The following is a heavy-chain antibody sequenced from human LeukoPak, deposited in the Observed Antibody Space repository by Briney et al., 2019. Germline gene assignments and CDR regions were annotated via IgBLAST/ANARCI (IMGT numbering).Heavy chain of an antibody. CDR2: IYYSGST. CDR1: AGSLCSGEYY. V-gene: IGHV4-30-4*01. D-gene: IGHD3-10*01. Sequence: PPQTLSLKCTLSAGSLCSGEYYWSCIREPPGKGLQCIGYIYYSGSTSYNPCLKSRVTISVDTSKNHFSLKLSSVTAADTAVYYCARALLWFGESRKSYYFDYWGQGTLVTASS. J-gene: IGHJ4*02. CDR3: ARALLWFGESRKSYYFDY.